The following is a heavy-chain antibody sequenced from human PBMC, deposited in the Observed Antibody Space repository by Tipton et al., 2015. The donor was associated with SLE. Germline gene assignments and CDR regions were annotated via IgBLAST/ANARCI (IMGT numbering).Heavy chain of an antibody. D-gene: IGHD1-14*01. CDR2: IYHGGSA. Sequence: TLSLTCTVSGGSISTNHYYWGWIRQPPGKGLEWVGSIYHGGSAYYNPSLKSRATISVDTSKNHFSLELTSATAADTAVYYCVRQNSHHFFDNYGMDVWGQGTLVTVSS. CDR1: GGSISTNHYY. CDR3: VRQNSHHFFDNYGMDV. V-gene: IGHV4-39*07. J-gene: IGHJ6*02.